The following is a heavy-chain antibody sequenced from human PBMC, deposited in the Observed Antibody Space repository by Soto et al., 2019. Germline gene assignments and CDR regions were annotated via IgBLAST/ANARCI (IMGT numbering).Heavy chain of an antibody. D-gene: IGHD4-17*01. Sequence: SETLSLTCAVSGGSISSGGYSWSWIRQPPGKGLEWIGYIYHSGSTYYNPSLKSRVTISVDRSKNQFSLKLSSVTAADTAVYYCARVLRWYYFDYWGQGTLVTVSS. J-gene: IGHJ4*02. CDR2: IYHSGST. CDR3: ARVLRWYYFDY. CDR1: GGSISSGGYS. V-gene: IGHV4-30-2*01.